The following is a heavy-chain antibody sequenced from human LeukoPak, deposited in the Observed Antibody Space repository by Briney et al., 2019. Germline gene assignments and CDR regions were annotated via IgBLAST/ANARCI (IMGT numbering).Heavy chain of an antibody. CDR2: IYYSGST. Sequence: SETLSLTCTVSGGSISSRSHYWCWIRQPPGKGLEWLGSIYYSGSTSYNPSLKRRVTISVDTSKNQFSLKLSAVTAADTAVYYCASMVVRGAPVGDYWGQGTLVTVSS. J-gene: IGHJ4*02. CDR1: GGSISSRSHY. CDR3: ASMVVRGAPVGDY. V-gene: IGHV4-39*01. D-gene: IGHD3-10*01.